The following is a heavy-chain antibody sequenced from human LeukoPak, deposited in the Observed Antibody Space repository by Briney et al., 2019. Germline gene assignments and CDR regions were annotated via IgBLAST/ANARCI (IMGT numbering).Heavy chain of an antibody. CDR3: AGALARRYCSGGSCYPRRYYFDY. CDR2: MNPNSGNT. Sequence: EASVKVSCKASGYTFTSYDINWVRQATGQGLEWMGWMNPNSGNTGYAQKFQGRVTMTRNTSISTAYMELSSLRSEDTAVYYCAGALARRYCSGGSCYPRRYYFDYWGQGTLVTVSS. V-gene: IGHV1-8*01. J-gene: IGHJ4*02. D-gene: IGHD2-15*01. CDR1: GYTFTSYD.